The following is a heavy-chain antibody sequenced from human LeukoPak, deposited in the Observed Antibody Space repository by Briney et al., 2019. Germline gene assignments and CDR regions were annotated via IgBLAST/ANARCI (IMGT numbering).Heavy chain of an antibody. CDR3: ARSEASSLFWCGHRRFDY. CDR2: INHSGST. CDR1: GGSFSGYY. Sequence: SETLSLTCAVYGGSFSGYYWSWIRQPPGKGLEWIGEINHSGSTNYNPSLKSRVTISVDTSKNQFSLKLSSVTAADTAVYYCARSEASSLFWCGHRRFDYWGQGTLVTVSS. V-gene: IGHV4-34*01. D-gene: IGHD3-3*01. J-gene: IGHJ4*02.